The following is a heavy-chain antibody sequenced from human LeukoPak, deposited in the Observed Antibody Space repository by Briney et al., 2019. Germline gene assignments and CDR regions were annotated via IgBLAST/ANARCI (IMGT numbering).Heavy chain of an antibody. CDR2: IYHSGST. D-gene: IGHD3-10*01. V-gene: IGHV4/OR15-8*02. J-gene: IGHJ3*02. CDR3: AVGGVYLRGGAEAFDI. Sequence: PSETLSLTCVVSNGSLSGNNWWSWVRQPPRKGLEWIGEIYHSGSTNYNPSLKSRVTISIDKSKNQFSLRLSSVTAADTAVYYCAVGGVYLRGGAEAFDIWGQGTMVTVSS. CDR1: NGSLSGNNW.